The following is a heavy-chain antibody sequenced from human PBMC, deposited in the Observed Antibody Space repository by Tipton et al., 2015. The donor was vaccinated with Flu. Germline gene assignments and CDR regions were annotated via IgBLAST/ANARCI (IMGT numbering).Heavy chain of an antibody. D-gene: IGHD3-16*01. CDR1: GFTFSGYG. V-gene: IGHV3-33*01. J-gene: IGHJ5*02. CDR2: IRHDESDK. CDR3: ARLGLPDH. Sequence: SLRLSCAASGFTFSGYGMHWVRQAPGKGLEWVAFIRHDESDKYYADSVKGRFTISRDNAKNSLFLQMTSLRAEDTAVYFCARLGLPDHWGRGTLVNVSS.